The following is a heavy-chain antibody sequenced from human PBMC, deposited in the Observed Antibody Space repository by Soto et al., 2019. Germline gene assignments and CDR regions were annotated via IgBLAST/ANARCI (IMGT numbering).Heavy chain of an antibody. D-gene: IGHD1-26*01. J-gene: IGHJ5*02. CDR1: GYTFTSYG. Sequence: GAPVKVSCKAPGYTFTSYGISWARQAPGQGLEWMGWISAYNGNTNYAQKLQGRVTMTTDTSTSTAYMELRSLRSDDTAVYYCARDVGAMSFDPWGQGTLVTVSS. V-gene: IGHV1-18*01. CDR2: ISAYNGNT. CDR3: ARDVGAMSFDP.